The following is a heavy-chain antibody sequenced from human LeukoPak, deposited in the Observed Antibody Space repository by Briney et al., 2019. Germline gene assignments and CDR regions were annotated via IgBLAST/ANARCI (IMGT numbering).Heavy chain of an antibody. CDR2: ISGSGDST. D-gene: IGHD6-19*01. CDR1: GFTFSTYA. V-gene: IGHV3-23*01. J-gene: IGHJ3*02. Sequence: AGGSLRLSCAASGFTFSTYAMNWVRQAPGKGLNWVSGISGSGDSTLYADSVKGRFTISRDNSKKTLYLQMNSLRADDTAVYYCAKDARWLAPGTFDIWGQGTMVTVS. CDR3: AKDARWLAPGTFDI.